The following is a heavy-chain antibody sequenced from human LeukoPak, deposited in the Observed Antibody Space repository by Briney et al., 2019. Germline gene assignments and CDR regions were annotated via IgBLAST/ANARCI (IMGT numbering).Heavy chain of an antibody. J-gene: IGHJ4*02. Sequence: SETLSLTYTVSGGSISSSSYYWGWIRQPPGKGLEWIGSIYYSGSTYYNPSLKSRVTISVDTSKNQFSLKLSSVTAADTAVYYCARDRGADCGGDCYLFDYWGQGTLVTVSS. CDR1: GGSISSSSYY. CDR2: IYYSGST. D-gene: IGHD2-21*02. CDR3: ARDRGADCGGDCYLFDY. V-gene: IGHV4-39*07.